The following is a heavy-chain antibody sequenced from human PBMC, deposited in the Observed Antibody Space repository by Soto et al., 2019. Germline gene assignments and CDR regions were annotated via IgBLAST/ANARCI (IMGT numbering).Heavy chain of an antibody. D-gene: IGHD3-3*01. Sequence: ASVKVSCKASGYTFTSYYMHWVRQAPGQGLEWTGIINPSGGSTSYAQKFQGRVTMTRDTSTSTVYMELSSLRSEDTAVYYCARDYYDFWSGYWTPSCMDVWGQGTTVTVSS. CDR3: ARDYYDFWSGYWTPSCMDV. V-gene: IGHV1-46*01. CDR1: GYTFTSYY. J-gene: IGHJ6*02. CDR2: INPSGGST.